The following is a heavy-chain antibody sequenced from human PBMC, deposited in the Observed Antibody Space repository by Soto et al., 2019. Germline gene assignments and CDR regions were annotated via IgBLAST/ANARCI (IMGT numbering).Heavy chain of an antibody. CDR2: IYWDDDK. Sequence: GLDLAWLALIYWDDDKRYSPSLKSRLTITKDTSKNQVVLTMTNMDPVDTATYYCAHTTRITIFGVVITHPLDYWGQGTLVTVSS. V-gene: IGHV2-5*02. CDR3: AHTTRITIFGVVITHPLDY. J-gene: IGHJ4*02. D-gene: IGHD3-3*01.